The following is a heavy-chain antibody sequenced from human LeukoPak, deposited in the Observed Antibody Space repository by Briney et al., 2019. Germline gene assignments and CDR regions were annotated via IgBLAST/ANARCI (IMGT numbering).Heavy chain of an antibody. J-gene: IGHJ4*02. D-gene: IGHD3-22*01. CDR1: GFTFSSYS. CDR3: AKVQGYDSSGYYYVAEDY. Sequence: GGSLRLSCAASGFTFSSYSMNWVRQAPGKGLEWVSSISTSGSYIYYADSVKGRFTISRDNAKNSLYLQMNSLRAEDTAVYYCAKVQGYDSSGYYYVAEDYWGQGTLVTVSS. V-gene: IGHV3-21*01. CDR2: ISTSGSYI.